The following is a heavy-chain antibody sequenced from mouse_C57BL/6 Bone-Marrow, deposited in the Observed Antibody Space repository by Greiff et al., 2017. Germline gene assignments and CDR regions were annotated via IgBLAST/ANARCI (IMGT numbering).Heavy chain of an antibody. Sequence: QVQLQQPGAELVRPGTSVKLSCKASGYTFTSYWMHWVKQRPGQGLEWIGVIDPSDSYTNYNQKFKGKATLTVDTSSSTAYMQLSSLTSEDSAVYYCARWRLSYDGYYFYYFDYWGQGTTLTVSS. CDR3: ARWRLSYDGYYFYYFDY. CDR2: IDPSDSYT. J-gene: IGHJ2*01. CDR1: GYTFTSYW. D-gene: IGHD2-3*01. V-gene: IGHV1-59*01.